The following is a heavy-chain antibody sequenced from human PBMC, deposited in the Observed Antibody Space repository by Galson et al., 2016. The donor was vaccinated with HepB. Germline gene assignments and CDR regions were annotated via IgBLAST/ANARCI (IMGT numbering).Heavy chain of an antibody. J-gene: IGHJ4*02. CDR1: GGSISSFY. Sequence: ETLSLTCTVSGGSISSFYWSCIRKPPGKGLEWIASVHYSGSNNYNPSLKSRVTISVDTSKNQFSLKLSSVTAADTSVYYCARGGWFGEPFFDYWGQGTLVTVSS. V-gene: IGHV4-59*01. CDR3: ARGGWFGEPFFDY. D-gene: IGHD3-10*01. CDR2: VHYSGSN.